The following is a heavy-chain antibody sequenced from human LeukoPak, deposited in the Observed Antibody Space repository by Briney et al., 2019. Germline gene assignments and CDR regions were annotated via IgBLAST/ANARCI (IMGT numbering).Heavy chain of an antibody. CDR3: ARGVVVVAATPPNNWFDP. J-gene: IGHJ5*02. V-gene: IGHV4-4*07. CDR2: IYTSGST. D-gene: IGHD2-15*01. Sequence: SETLSLTCTVSGGSISSYYWSWIRQPAGKGLGWIGRIYTSGSTNYNPSLKSRVTMSVDTSKNQFSLKPSSVTAADTAVYYCARGVVVVAATPPNNWFDPWGQGTLVTVSS. CDR1: GGSISSYY.